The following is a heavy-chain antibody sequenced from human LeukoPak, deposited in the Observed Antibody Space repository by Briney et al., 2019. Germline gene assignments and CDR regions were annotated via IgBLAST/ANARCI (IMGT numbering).Heavy chain of an antibody. CDR3: ARGSGSSSGGDYFYDY. CDR1: GYTFTSYY. D-gene: IGHD4-17*01. CDR2: INPSGGST. Sequence: GASVKVSCKASGYTFTSYYMHWVRQAPGEGLEWMGIINPSGGSTSYAQKFQGRVTMTRDMSTSTVYMELSSLRSEDTAVYYCARGSGSSSGGDYFYDYWGQGTLVTVSS. V-gene: IGHV1-46*01. J-gene: IGHJ4*02.